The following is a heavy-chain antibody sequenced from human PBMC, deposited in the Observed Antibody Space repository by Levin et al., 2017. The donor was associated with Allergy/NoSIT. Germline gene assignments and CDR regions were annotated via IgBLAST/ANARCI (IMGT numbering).Heavy chain of an antibody. D-gene: IGHD6-13*01. CDR2: IRSKAYGGTT. J-gene: IGHJ5*02. Sequence: GESLKISCTASGFTFGDYAMSWFRQAPGKGLEWVGFIRSKAYGGTTEYAASVKGRFTISRDDSKSIAYLQMNSLKTEDTAVYYCTREAYSSSFPGWFDPWGQGTLVTVSS. CDR1: GFTFGDYA. V-gene: IGHV3-49*03. CDR3: TREAYSSSFPGWFDP.